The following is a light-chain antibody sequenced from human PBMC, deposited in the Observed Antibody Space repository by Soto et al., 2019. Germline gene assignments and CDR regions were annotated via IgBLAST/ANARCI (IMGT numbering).Light chain of an antibody. CDR2: LAS. CDR1: QSITNDY. CDR3: QQYGISPWT. V-gene: IGKV3-20*01. J-gene: IGKJ1*01. Sequence: EIVLTQSPGTLSLSPGERATLSCRASQSITNDYLAWYQQKPCQAPRLLIYLASNRAAGIPDRFSGSGSGADFTLTINRLEPEDFAVYHCQQYGISPWTFGQGTKVDIK.